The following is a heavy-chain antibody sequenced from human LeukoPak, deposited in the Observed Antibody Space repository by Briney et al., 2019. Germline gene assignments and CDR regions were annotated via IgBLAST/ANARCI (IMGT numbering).Heavy chain of an antibody. D-gene: IGHD5-12*01. CDR1: GLSISTSGMC. CDR3: ARTRRSGYDYGSYYYYGMDV. J-gene: IGHJ6*04. CDR2: IDWDDDK. V-gene: IGHV2-70*01. Sequence: ESGPALVKPTQTLTLTCTFSGLSISTSGMCVSWIRQPPGKALEWLALIDWDDDKYYSTSLKTRLTISKDTSKNQVVLTMTNMDPVDTATYYCARTRRSGYDYGSYYYYGMDVWGKGTTVTVSS.